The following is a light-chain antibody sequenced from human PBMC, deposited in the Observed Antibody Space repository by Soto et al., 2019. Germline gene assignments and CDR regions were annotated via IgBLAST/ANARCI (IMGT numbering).Light chain of an antibody. CDR2: EGS. Sequence: QSALTQPASVSGSPGQSITISCTGTSSDVGSYNLVSWYQQHPGKAPKLMIYEGSKRPSGVSNRFSGSKSGNTASLTISGLQAEDEADYYCCSYACYVVFGGGTKLTVL. V-gene: IGLV2-23*01. J-gene: IGLJ2*01. CDR1: SSDVGSYNL. CDR3: CSYACYVV.